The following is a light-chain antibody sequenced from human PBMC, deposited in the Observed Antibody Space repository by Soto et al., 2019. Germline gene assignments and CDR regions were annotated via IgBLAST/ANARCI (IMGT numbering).Light chain of an antibody. V-gene: IGKV3D-20*02. CDR3: HQRSNWLT. CDR1: QSVSSTY. CDR2: GAS. J-gene: IGKJ4*01. Sequence: EIVLTQSPGTLSLSPGERATLSCRASQSVSSTYIAWYQQKPGQAPRLLIYGASSRATGIPDRFSGSGSGTDFTLTISRLEPEDFAVYYCHQRSNWLTFGGGTKVDIK.